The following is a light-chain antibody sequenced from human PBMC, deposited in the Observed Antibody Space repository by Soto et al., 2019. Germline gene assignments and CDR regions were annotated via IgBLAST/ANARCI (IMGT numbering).Light chain of an antibody. CDR2: VNSGGSH. J-gene: IGLJ7*01. V-gene: IGLV4-69*01. CDR1: SGHSNYA. CDR3: PAWGPGSAIFV. Sequence: QLVLTQSPSASASLGASVKLTCTLSSGHSNYAIACHQQQPEKGPRYLMKVNSGGSHIKGDGIPDRFSGSSSGAVRYLFIPRLQSADGGDYYWPAWGPGSAIFVFGGGTQLTVL.